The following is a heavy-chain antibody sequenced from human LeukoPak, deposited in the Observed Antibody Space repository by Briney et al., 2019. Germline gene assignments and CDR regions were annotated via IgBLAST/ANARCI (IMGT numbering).Heavy chain of an antibody. CDR1: GFTFSSYA. J-gene: IGHJ4*02. Sequence: GGSLRLPCAASGFTFSSYAMSWVRQAPGKGLEWVSAISGSGGSTYYADSVKGRFTISRDNSKNTLYLQMNSLRAEDTAVYYCAKDRDSSSSYFDYWGQGTLVTVSS. CDR3: AKDRDSSSSYFDY. V-gene: IGHV3-23*01. D-gene: IGHD6-6*01. CDR2: ISGSGGST.